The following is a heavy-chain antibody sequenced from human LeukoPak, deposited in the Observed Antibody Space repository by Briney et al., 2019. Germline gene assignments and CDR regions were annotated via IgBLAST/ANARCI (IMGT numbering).Heavy chain of an antibody. CDR1: GGTFSSYA. CDR3: AREVDYDYVWGSYRYNPPLDY. Sequence: ASVQVSCKASGGTFSSYAISWVRQAPGQGLEWMGRIIPIFGTANYAQKFQGRVTITTDESTSTAYMELSSLRSEDTAVYYCAREVDYDYVWGSYRYNPPLDYWGQGTLVTVSS. D-gene: IGHD3-16*02. CDR2: IIPIFGTA. V-gene: IGHV1-69*05. J-gene: IGHJ4*02.